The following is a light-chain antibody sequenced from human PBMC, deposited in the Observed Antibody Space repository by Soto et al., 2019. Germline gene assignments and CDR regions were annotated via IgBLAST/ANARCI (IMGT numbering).Light chain of an antibody. CDR1: QSLLHSDGKTY. V-gene: IGKV2D-29*01. CDR3: MQSLHLPWT. Sequence: DIVMTQTPLSLSVTPGQPASISCKSSQSLLHSDGKTYVYWYRQKPGQPPQLLICEVSNRFSGVPDRFSGRGSGTDFTLKISRVETEYVGVYYCMQSLHLPWTFGQGTKVE. J-gene: IGKJ1*01. CDR2: EVS.